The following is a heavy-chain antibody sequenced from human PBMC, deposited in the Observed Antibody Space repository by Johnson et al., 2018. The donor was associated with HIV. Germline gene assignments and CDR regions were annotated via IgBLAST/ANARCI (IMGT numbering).Heavy chain of an antibody. CDR1: GFTFSSYA. D-gene: IGHD3-10*01. V-gene: IGHV3-30*04. CDR3: ARGGLGSTRPRWEDALDM. Sequence: VQLVESGGGVVQPGRSLRLSCAASGFTFSSYAMHWVRQAPGTGLEWVAVISYDGSNKYYADSVKGRFTISRDNSKNTLYLQMNSLKAEDTAVYYCARGGLGSTRPRWEDALDMWGQGTMVTVSS. CDR2: ISYDGSNK. J-gene: IGHJ3*02.